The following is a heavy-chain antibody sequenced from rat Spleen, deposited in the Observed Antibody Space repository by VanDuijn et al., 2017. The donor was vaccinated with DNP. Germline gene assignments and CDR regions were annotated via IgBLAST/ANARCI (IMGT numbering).Heavy chain of an antibody. Sequence: EVQLQESGPGLVKPSQSLSLTCSVTGYSISTSYRWNWIRKFPGNKLEWMGSINSAGTTNYNPSLKSRISITRDTSKNQLFLQVNSVTTEDTATYYCARHYYDGYYAMDAWGQGTSVTVSS. CDR1: GYSISTSYR. CDR3: ARHYYDGYYAMDA. CDR2: INSAGTT. V-gene: IGHV3-3*01. D-gene: IGHD1-12*02. J-gene: IGHJ4*01.